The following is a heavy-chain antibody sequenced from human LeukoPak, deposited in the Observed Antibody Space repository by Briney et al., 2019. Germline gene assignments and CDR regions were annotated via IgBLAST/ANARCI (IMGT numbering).Heavy chain of an antibody. CDR1: GGSFSGYY. CDR3: AILTLRGYSGYDKRNWFDP. D-gene: IGHD5-12*01. Sequence: PSETLSLTCAVYGGSFSGYYWSWIRQPPGKGLEWIGEINHSGSTNYNPSLKSRVTISVDTSKNRFSLKLSSVTAADTAVYYCAILTLRGYSGYDKRNWFDPWGQGTLVTVSS. CDR2: INHSGST. J-gene: IGHJ5*02. V-gene: IGHV4-34*01.